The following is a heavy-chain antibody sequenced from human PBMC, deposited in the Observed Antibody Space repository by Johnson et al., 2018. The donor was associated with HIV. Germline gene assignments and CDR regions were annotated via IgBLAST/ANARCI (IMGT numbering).Heavy chain of an antibody. D-gene: IGHD6-13*01. CDR1: GFIFSDYY. CDR3: AKAMSVSSWEHRGAFDI. J-gene: IGHJ3*02. CDR2: IWYDGSQK. V-gene: IGHV3-30*02. Sequence: QVQLVESGGGLVKPGGSLRLSCAASGFIFSDYYMSWIRQAPGKGLEWVAVIWYDGSQKYYTDSVKGLSTISRDNSNNTLYLHMNSLRPDDTGVYYCAKAMSVSSWEHRGAFDIWGQGTMVTVSS.